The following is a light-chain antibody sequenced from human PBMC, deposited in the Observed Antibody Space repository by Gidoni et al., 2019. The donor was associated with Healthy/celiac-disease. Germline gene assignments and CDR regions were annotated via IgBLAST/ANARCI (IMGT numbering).Light chain of an antibody. CDR1: QSVLYSSNNKNY. CDR2: RAS. J-gene: IGKJ4*01. Sequence: DIVLTHSPISLALSLGERATINCKSSQSVLYSSNNKNYLAWYQQKPGQPPKLLIYRASTRESGVPDRISGSGSGTDFTLTISSLQAEDVAVYYCKQYYSTPRTFGGGTKVEIK. V-gene: IGKV4-1*01. CDR3: KQYYSTPRT.